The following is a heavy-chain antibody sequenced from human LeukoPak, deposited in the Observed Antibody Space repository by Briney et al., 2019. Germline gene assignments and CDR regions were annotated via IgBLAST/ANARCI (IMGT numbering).Heavy chain of an antibody. V-gene: IGHV3-53*01. Sequence: GGSLRLSCAASGFTVSSNSMTWVRQAPGKGLEWVSVIYSGGSTYYADSVKGRFTISRDNSKNTLYLQMNSLRAEDTAVYYCARDQTFYGSGSYVYWGQGTLVTVSS. CDR2: IYSGGST. CDR1: GFTVSSNS. D-gene: IGHD3-10*01. CDR3: ARDQTFYGSGSYVY. J-gene: IGHJ4*02.